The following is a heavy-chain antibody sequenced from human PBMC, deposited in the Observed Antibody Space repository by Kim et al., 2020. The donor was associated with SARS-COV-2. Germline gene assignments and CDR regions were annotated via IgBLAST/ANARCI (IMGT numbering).Heavy chain of an antibody. J-gene: IGHJ4*02. CDR3: ARLCSSTSCPTFSFDY. V-gene: IGHV4-59*13. CDR2: IYYSGST. Sequence: SETLSLTCTVSGGSISSYYWSWIRQPPGKGLEWIGYIYYSGSTNYNPSLKSRVTISVDTSKNQFSLKLSSVTAADTAVYYCARLCSSTSCPTFSFDYWGQGTLVTVSS. CDR1: GGSISSYY. D-gene: IGHD2-2*01.